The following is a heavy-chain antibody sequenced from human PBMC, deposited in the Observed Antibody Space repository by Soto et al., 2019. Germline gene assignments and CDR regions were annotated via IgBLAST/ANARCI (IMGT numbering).Heavy chain of an antibody. D-gene: IGHD1-26*01. Sequence: GGSLRLSCAASGFTFSYYWMHWVRQAPGKGLVWVSRIHSDGSSTTYADSVKGRFTISRDNARNTVYLQMNSLRVEDTAVYYCARGDRGAFDFSGQATVVTVSS. J-gene: IGHJ3*01. CDR3: ARGDRGAFDF. CDR1: GFTFSYYW. CDR2: IHSDGSST. V-gene: IGHV3-74*01.